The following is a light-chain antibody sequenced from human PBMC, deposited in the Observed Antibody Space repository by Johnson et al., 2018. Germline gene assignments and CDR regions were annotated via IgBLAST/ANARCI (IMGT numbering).Light chain of an antibody. V-gene: IGLV1-51*02. CDR3: GTWDSSLSAGNV. CDR1: SSNIGNNY. CDR2: ENN. J-gene: IGLJ1*01. Sequence: QSVLTQPPSVSAAPGQKVTISCSGSSSNIGNNYVSWYQQLPGTAPKLLIYENNKRPSGIPDRFSGSKSGTSATLGTTGLQTGDEADYYCGTWDSSLSAGNVFGTGPKVTVL.